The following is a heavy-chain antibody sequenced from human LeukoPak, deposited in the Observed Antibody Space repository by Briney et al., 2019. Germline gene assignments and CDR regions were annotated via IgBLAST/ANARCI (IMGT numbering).Heavy chain of an antibody. V-gene: IGHV3-23*01. CDR3: AKRLSYYFDS. J-gene: IGHJ4*02. D-gene: IGHD2/OR15-2a*01. CDR2: VTASGSST. CDR1: GFAFSSSV. Sequence: GGSLRLSCAASGFAFSSSVMSWVRQPPGKGLEWVSTVTASGSSTFYADSVKGRFTISRDNSKSTLYLQMNSLRAEDTALYYCAKRLSYYFDSWGQGILVTVSS.